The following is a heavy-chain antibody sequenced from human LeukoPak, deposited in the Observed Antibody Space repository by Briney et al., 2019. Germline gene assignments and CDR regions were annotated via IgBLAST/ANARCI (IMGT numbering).Heavy chain of an antibody. CDR1: GFTFISYS. Sequence: GGSLRLSCAASGFTFISYSMNWVRQAPGKGLEWVSSISSSSSYIYYADSVKGRFTISRDNAKNSLYLQMNSLRAEDTAVYYCATSEHRASTDYWGQGTLVTVSS. CDR2: ISSSSSYI. V-gene: IGHV3-21*01. D-gene: IGHD1/OR15-1a*01. J-gene: IGHJ4*02. CDR3: ATSEHRASTDY.